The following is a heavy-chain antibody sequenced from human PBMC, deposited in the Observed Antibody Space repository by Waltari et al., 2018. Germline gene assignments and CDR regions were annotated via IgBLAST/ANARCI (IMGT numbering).Heavy chain of an antibody. V-gene: IGHV3-30*04. J-gene: IGHJ6*03. CDR2: ISYDGSNK. Sequence: QVQLVESGGGVVQPGTSLRLSCAASGFTFSSSTMHWVRQAPGKGLDWVAVISYDGSNKYYAYSVKGRFTVSRDNSKTTLDLQMDSLRPEDTALYYCARTYESGSYYYYMDVWGRGTTVAISS. CDR1: GFTFSSST. CDR3: ARTYESGSYYYYMDV. D-gene: IGHD3-3*01.